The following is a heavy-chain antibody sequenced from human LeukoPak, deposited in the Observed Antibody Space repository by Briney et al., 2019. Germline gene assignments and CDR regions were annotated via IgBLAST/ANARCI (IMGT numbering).Heavy chain of an antibody. J-gene: IGHJ6*03. CDR2: INHSGST. CDR1: GGSFSGYY. D-gene: IGHD6-19*01. CDR3: ARLPIAVAGTRSYYYYYMYV. V-gene: IGHV4-34*01. Sequence: SETLSLTCAVYGGSFSGYYCSWIRQPPGKGLEWIGEINHSGSTNYNPSLKSRVTISVDTSKNQFSLKLSSVTAADTAVYYCARLPIAVAGTRSYYYYYMYVWGKGTTVTVSS.